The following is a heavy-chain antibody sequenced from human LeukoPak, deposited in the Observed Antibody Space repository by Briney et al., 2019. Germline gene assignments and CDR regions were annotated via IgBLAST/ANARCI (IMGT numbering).Heavy chain of an antibody. V-gene: IGHV1-8*01. CDR1: GYTFTSYD. CDR3: ARGRYSNRGFDY. D-gene: IGHD5-12*01. Sequence: ASVKVSCKASGYTFTSYDINWVRQATGQGLEWMGWVNPNSGNTGYAQKFQGRVTMTRNTSISTAYMELSSLRSEDTAVYYCARGRYSNRGFDYWGQGTLVTVSS. CDR2: VNPNSGNT. J-gene: IGHJ4*02.